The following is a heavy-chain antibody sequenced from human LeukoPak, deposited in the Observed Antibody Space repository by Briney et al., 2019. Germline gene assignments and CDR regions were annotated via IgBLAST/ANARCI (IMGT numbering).Heavy chain of an antibody. D-gene: IGHD3-22*01. CDR1: GFTVNSNY. CDR3: AKANYYDSSGHFDY. CDR2: IYSGGST. Sequence: GGSLRLSCAASGFTVNSNYMSWVRQAPGKGLEWVSVIYSGGSTYYADSVKGRFTISRDNSKNTLYLQMNSLRAEDTAVYYCAKANYYDSSGHFDYWGQGTLVTVSS. J-gene: IGHJ4*02. V-gene: IGHV3-66*01.